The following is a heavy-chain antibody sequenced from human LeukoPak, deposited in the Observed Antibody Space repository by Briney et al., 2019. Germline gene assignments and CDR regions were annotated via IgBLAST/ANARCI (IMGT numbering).Heavy chain of an antibody. CDR2: IIPIFGTA. Sequence: ASVKVSCKASGGTFSSYAISWVRQAPGQGLEWMGGIIPIFGTANYAQKFQGRVTITADESTSTAYMELSSLRSEDTAVYYCARDMVRGVSQQYYFDYWGQGTLVTVSS. CDR1: GGTFSSYA. J-gene: IGHJ4*02. V-gene: IGHV1-69*01. D-gene: IGHD3-10*01. CDR3: ARDMVRGVSQQYYFDY.